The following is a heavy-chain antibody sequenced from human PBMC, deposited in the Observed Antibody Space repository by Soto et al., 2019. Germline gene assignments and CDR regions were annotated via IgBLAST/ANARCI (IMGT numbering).Heavy chain of an antibody. D-gene: IGHD6-13*01. Sequence: QVQLQESGPGLVQPSGTLSLTCAVSGDSINNSHWWSWVRQTPGKGLEWIGETYHSGTTNYNPSLKTRVTISIDKSKNQFCRKMNSVTAADTAVYYCAREVNSSPARGPNWFDPWGQGTLVTVSS. CDR1: GDSINNSHW. J-gene: IGHJ5*02. CDR2: TYHSGTT. CDR3: AREVNSSPARGPNWFDP. V-gene: IGHV4-4*02.